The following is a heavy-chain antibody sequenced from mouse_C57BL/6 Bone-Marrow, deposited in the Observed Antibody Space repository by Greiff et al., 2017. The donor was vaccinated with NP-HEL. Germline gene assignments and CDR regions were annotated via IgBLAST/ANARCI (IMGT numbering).Heavy chain of an antibody. CDR3: ARKGYNYAMDY. V-gene: IGHV5-16*01. D-gene: IGHD2-14*01. J-gene: IGHJ4*01. CDR2: INYDGSST. Sequence: EVKVVESEGGLVQPGSSMKLSCTASGFTFSDYYMAWVRQVPEKGLEWVANINYDGSSTYYLDSLKSRFIISRDNAKNILYLQMSSLKSEDTATYYCARKGYNYAMDYWGQGTSVTVSS. CDR1: GFTFSDYY.